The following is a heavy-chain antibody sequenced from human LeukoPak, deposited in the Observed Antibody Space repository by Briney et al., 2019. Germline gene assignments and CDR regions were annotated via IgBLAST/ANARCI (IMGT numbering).Heavy chain of an antibody. CDR2: ISWNSGSP. V-gene: IGHV3-20*01. Sequence: GGSLRLSRSASGFTLYDYLLRWVRHAPGKGWEWVSGISWNSGSPVYADSGKGRFTISRDNAKNSLYLQMNGLRAEDTALYHCAISPPKGTMVRGDNWFDPWGQGTLVTVSS. CDR3: AISPPKGTMVRGDNWFDP. CDR1: GFTLYDYL. D-gene: IGHD3-10*01. J-gene: IGHJ5*02.